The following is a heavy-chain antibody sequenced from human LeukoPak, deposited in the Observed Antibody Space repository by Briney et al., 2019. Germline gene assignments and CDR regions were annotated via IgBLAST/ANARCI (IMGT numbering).Heavy chain of an antibody. V-gene: IGHV4-34*01. Sequence: SETLSLTCAVYGGSFSGYYWSWIRQPPGKGLEWIGSIYYSGSTYYNPSLKSRVTISVDTSKNQFSLKLSSVTAADTAVYYCAREYFDWSTNIGRYYFDYWGQGTLVTVSS. CDR1: GGSFSGYY. CDR3: AREYFDWSTNIGRYYFDY. CDR2: IYYSGST. J-gene: IGHJ4*02. D-gene: IGHD3-9*01.